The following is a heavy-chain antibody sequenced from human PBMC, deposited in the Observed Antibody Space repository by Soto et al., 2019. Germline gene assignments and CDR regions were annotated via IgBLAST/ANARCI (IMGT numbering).Heavy chain of an antibody. Sequence: QVQLKQSGPGLVRPSGTLSLTCRVSGTSISSSYWWAWVRQSPGKGLEWIGEIYHNGITKYNPSLKSRVSMSNDKSNNQFSLKLTSVTAADTAVYYCATVPPRMVVVLAEFPTWGQGTLVTVSS. J-gene: IGHJ4*02. CDR1: GTSISSSYW. CDR2: IYHNGIT. D-gene: IGHD2-21*01. CDR3: ATVPPRMVVVLAEFPT. V-gene: IGHV4-4*02.